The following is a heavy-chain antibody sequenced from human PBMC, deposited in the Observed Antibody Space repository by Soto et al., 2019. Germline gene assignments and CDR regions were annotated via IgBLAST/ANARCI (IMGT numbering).Heavy chain of an antibody. CDR1: GFTFSSYG. CDR3: ASSLYYYDSSGYLGHLKLDY. CDR2: ISYDGSNK. V-gene: IGHV3-30*03. J-gene: IGHJ4*02. D-gene: IGHD3-22*01. Sequence: GSLRLSCAASGFTFSSYGMHWVRQAPGKGLEWVAVISYDGSNKYYADSVKGRFTISRDNSKNTLYLQMNSLRAEDTAVYYCASSLYYYDSSGYLGHLKLDYWGQGTLVTVSS.